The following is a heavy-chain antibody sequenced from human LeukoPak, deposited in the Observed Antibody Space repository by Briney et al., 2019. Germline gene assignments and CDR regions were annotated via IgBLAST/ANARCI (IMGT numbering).Heavy chain of an antibody. CDR2: INHSGST. Sequence: PSETLSLTCAVYGGSFSGYYWSWIRQPPGKGLEWIGEINHSGSTNYNPSLKSRVTISVDTSKNQFSLKLSSVTAADTAVYYCARAAYSDGSGEIDYWGQGTLVTVSS. CDR1: GGSFSGYY. J-gene: IGHJ4*02. D-gene: IGHD3-22*01. V-gene: IGHV4-34*01. CDR3: ARAAYSDGSGEIDY.